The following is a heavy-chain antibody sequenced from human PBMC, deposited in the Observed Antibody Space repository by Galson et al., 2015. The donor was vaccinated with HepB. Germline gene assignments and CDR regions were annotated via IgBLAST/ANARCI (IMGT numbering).Heavy chain of an antibody. CDR2: VNDSGST. CDR1: GGSFSGCY. CDR3: ARDLAVAGETDAFDI. D-gene: IGHD6-19*01. V-gene: IGHV4-34*01. Sequence: SETLSLTCAVYGGSFSGCYWSWIRQSPGKGLEWIGEVNDSGSTNYNPSLKSRVTISVDTSKNQFSLKLNSVTAADTAMYYCARDLAVAGETDAFDIWGQGTLVTVSS. J-gene: IGHJ3*02.